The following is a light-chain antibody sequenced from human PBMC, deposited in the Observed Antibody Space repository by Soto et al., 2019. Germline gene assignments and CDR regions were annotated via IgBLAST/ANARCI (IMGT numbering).Light chain of an antibody. J-gene: IGLJ2*01. CDR1: SSDVGGYNY. CDR2: DVS. CDR3: SSYTSSSTRV. Sequence: QSALTQPASVSGSPGHSITGSCTGTSSDVGGYNYVSWYQQHPGKAPKLMIYDVSNRPSGVSNRFSGSKSGNTASLTISGLQAEDEADYYCSSYTSSSTRVFGGATKLTVL. V-gene: IGLV2-14*01.